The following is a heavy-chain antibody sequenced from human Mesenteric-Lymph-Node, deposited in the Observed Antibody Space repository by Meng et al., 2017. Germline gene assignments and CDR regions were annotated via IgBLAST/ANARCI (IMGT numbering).Heavy chain of an antibody. CDR1: GFTFSSYA. CDR3: ARRDPNDYGDYVSLFCLCYYYGMDV. J-gene: IGHJ6*02. V-gene: IGHV3-48*03. Sequence: GESLKISCAASGFTFSSYAMSWVRQAPGKGLEWVSYISSSGSTIYYADSVKGRFTISRDNAKNSLYLQMDRLRAEDSAVYYCARRDPNDYGDYVSLFCLCYYYGMDVWGQGTTVTVSS. CDR2: ISSSGSTI. D-gene: IGHD4-17*01.